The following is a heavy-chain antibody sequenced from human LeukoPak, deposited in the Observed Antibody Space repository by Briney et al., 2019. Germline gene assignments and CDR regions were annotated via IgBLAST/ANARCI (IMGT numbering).Heavy chain of an antibody. D-gene: IGHD6-13*01. CDR3: ARFIAAPYYFDY. Sequence: GGSLRLSCAASRFTFNSYGMHWVRQAPGKGLEWVAFIQYDGSNKYYTDSVKGRFTISRDNSKNTLYLQMNSLRAEDTAVYYCARFIAAPYYFDYWGRGTLVTVSS. V-gene: IGHV3-30*02. J-gene: IGHJ4*02. CDR1: RFTFNSYG. CDR2: IQYDGSNK.